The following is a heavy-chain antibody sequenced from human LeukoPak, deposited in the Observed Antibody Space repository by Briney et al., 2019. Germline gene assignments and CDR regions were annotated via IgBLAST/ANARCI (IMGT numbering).Heavy chain of an antibody. J-gene: IGHJ3*02. CDR2: IYYSGST. Sequence: SETLSLTCTVSGGSISSSNYYWGWIRQPPGKGLEWIGSIYYSGSTYYNPSLKSRVTISVDTSKNQFSLKLSSVTAADTAVYYCARHPGLPPDIVVVPAAMVGGAFDIWGQGTMVTVSS. CDR1: GGSISSSNYY. D-gene: IGHD2-2*01. CDR3: ARHPGLPPDIVVVPAAMVGGAFDI. V-gene: IGHV4-39*01.